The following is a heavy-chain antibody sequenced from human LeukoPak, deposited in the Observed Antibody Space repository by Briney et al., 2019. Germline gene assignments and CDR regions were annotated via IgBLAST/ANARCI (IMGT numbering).Heavy chain of an antibody. D-gene: IGHD3-3*01. V-gene: IGHV4-59*12. CDR3: ARAPRFLEWLLPNDAFDI. CDR1: GGSISSYY. CDR2: IYYSGST. Sequence: SSETLSLTCTASGGSISSYYWSWIRQPPGKGLEWIGYIYYSGSTNYNPSLKSRVTISVDTSKNQFSLKLSSVTAADTAVYYCARAPRFLEWLLPNDAFDIWGQGTMVTVSS. J-gene: IGHJ3*02.